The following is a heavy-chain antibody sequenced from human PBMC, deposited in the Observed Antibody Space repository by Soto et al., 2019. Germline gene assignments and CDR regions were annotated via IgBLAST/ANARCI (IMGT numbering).Heavy chain of an antibody. Sequence: QVQLQESGPGLVKPSQTLSLMCTVSGGSISSGGYYWSWIRQHPGKGLEWIGYIYYSGSTYYNPSLKSRVIMSVDTSKSQFSLKLSSVTAADTAVYYCARGDSYNWILGWFDPWGQGTLVTVSS. J-gene: IGHJ5*02. D-gene: IGHD1-20*01. V-gene: IGHV4-31*03. CDR3: ARGDSYNWILGWFDP. CDR1: GGSISSGGYY. CDR2: IYYSGST.